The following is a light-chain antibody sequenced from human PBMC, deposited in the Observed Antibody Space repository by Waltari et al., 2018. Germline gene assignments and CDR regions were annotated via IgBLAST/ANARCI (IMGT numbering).Light chain of an antibody. V-gene: IGLV1-47*01. Sequence: QSVLTQPPSVSATPGQRVTISCSGGITNIGSNYLYWYQQLPGMAPKGLIYRNDQRPSGVPDRFSASKSGTSASLAISGLRSEDEAEYYCGSWDDSLRGVVFGGGTKLTVL. J-gene: IGLJ3*02. CDR1: ITNIGSNY. CDR3: GSWDDSLRGVV. CDR2: RND.